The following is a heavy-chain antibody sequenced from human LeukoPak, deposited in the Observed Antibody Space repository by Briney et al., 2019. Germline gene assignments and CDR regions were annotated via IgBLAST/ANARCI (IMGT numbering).Heavy chain of an antibody. CDR3: ARDGVVVPAAAIDY. D-gene: IGHD2-2*01. Sequence: GGSLRLSCAATGFTFSNYWMNWVRQAPGKGLECAANIRQDGSEKYYVDSVKGRFTISRDNARNSLSLQMNSLRAEDTAVYYCARDGVVVPAAAIDYWGQGTLVTVSS. CDR2: IRQDGSEK. CDR1: GFTFSNYW. J-gene: IGHJ4*02. V-gene: IGHV3-7*03.